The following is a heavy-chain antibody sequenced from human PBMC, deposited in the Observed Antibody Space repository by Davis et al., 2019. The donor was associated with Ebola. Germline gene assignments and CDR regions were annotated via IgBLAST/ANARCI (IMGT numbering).Heavy chain of an antibody. Sequence: GESLKISCAASGFPFSSSWMHWVRQGPGKGLEWVSFISSSSNYIYYADSVKGRFTVSRDNAKNSLYLQMNSLRAEDTAVYYCVRDPALVVTGGGWFFGLWGRGTLVTVSS. D-gene: IGHD2-21*02. CDR3: VRDPALVVTGGGWFFGL. V-gene: IGHV3-21*01. J-gene: IGHJ2*01. CDR2: ISSSSNYI. CDR1: GFPFSSSW.